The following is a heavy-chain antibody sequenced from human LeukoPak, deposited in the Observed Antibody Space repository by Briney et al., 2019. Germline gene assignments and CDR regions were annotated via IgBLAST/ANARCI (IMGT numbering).Heavy chain of an antibody. V-gene: IGHV3-66*02. J-gene: IGHJ6*03. CDR3: ARGGTSSPYYYMDV. CDR1: GFTVSSNY. D-gene: IGHD3-16*01. CDR2: IYSGGST. Sequence: GGSLRLSCAASGFTVSSNYMSWVRQAPGKGLEWVSVIYSGGSTYYADSVKGRFTISRDNSKNTLYLQMNSLRAEDTAVYYCARGGTSSPYYYMDVWGKGTTVIVSS.